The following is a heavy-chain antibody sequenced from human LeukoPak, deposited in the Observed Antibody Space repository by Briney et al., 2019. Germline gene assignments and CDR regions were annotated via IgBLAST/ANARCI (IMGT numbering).Heavy chain of an antibody. V-gene: IGHV4-34*01. CDR3: ARVWNVLGDTPLGYDY. CDR1: GGSFSGYY. J-gene: IGHJ4*02. D-gene: IGHD3-16*01. Sequence: PSETLSLTCAVYGGSFSGYYWSWIRQPPGKGLEWIGEINHSGSTNYNPSLKSRVTISVDTSKNQFSLKLSSVTAADTAVYYCARVWNVLGDTPLGYDYWGQGTLVSVSS. CDR2: INHSGST.